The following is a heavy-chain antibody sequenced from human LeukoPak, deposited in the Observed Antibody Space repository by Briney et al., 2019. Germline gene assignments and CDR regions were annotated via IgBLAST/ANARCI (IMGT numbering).Heavy chain of an antibody. D-gene: IGHD5-24*01. V-gene: IGHV3-7*01. CDR3: ARAVDVADY. Sequence: GGSLRLSCVASGFTFSSYWMSWVRQVPGKGLEWVANIKTDGSAKFYVDSVRGRFTISRDNAKNSLFLQMNNLRAEDTAMYYCARAVDVADYWGQGTLVTVSS. CDR2: IKTDGSAK. CDR1: GFTFSSYW. J-gene: IGHJ4*02.